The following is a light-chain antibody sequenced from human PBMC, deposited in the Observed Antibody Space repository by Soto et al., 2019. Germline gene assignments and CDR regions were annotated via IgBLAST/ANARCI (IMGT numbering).Light chain of an antibody. J-gene: IGLJ2*01. V-gene: IGLV2-8*01. CDR3: SSYAGSNNLVV. Sequence: QSALTQPPSASGSPGQSVTISCTGTSSDVGSYNYVSWYHQHPGKVPKVIIYEVSKRPSGVPDRFSGSKSGNTASLTVSGLQAEYEADYYCSSYAGSNNLVVFGGGTKVTVL. CDR1: SSDVGSYNY. CDR2: EVS.